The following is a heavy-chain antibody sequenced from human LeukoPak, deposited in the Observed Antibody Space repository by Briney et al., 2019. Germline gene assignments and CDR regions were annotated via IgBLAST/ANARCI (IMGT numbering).Heavy chain of an antibody. CDR3: ARDRLDRNYYYGLDV. J-gene: IGHJ6*02. CDR2: INSDES. V-gene: IGHV3-74*01. CDR1: GFTLSSYW. Sequence: GGSLRLSCAASGFTLSSYWMHWVRQAPGKGLVWVSRINSDESTYADSVKGRFTISRDNAKNTLYLQMNNLRAEDTAVYYCARDRLDRNYYYGLDVWGQGTTVTVSS. D-gene: IGHD2-2*03.